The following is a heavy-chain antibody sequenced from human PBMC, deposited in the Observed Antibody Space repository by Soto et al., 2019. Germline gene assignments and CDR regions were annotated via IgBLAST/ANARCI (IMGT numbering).Heavy chain of an antibody. V-gene: IGHV5-51*01. D-gene: IGHD4-17*01. CDR2: IYPGDSDT. CDR1: GYSFTSYW. J-gene: IGHJ6*02. Sequence: PGVSKKVSCKGSGYSFTSYWIGWVSQMPGKGLEWMGIIYPGDSDTRYSPSFQGQVTISADKSISTAYLQWSSLKASDTAMYYCARHDCPIHGDYCYYYYGMDVWGQGTTVTVSS. CDR3: ARHDCPIHGDYCYYYYGMDV.